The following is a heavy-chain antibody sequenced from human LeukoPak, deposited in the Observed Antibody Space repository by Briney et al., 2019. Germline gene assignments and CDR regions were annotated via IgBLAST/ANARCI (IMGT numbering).Heavy chain of an antibody. CDR2: IYPGDSDT. Sequence: GESLKISCKDSGYSFTSYWIGWVRQMPGKGMEWMGIIYPGDSDTRYSPSFQGQVTISADKSINTAYLQWSSLKASDTAIYYCARRGEAMDPFDYWGQGTLITVSS. CDR1: GYSFTSYW. V-gene: IGHV5-51*01. D-gene: IGHD5-18*01. CDR3: ARRGEAMDPFDY. J-gene: IGHJ4*02.